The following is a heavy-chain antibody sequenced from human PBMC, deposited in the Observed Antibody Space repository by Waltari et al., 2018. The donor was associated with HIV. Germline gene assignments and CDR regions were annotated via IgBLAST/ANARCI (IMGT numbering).Heavy chain of an antibody. CDR2: VWFDASKE. V-gene: IGHV3-33*01. CDR3: ARMAYCGGDCYSVYYFDL. Sequence: GRSLRLSCSTSGFAFSSYGFHWVRQAPGKGLEWVAVVWFDASKEHYAEFVKGRFTIYRDDSKNILHLQMNSLRAEDTALYYCARMAYCGGDCYSVYYFDLWGRGTRVTVSS. J-gene: IGHJ2*01. D-gene: IGHD2-21*02. CDR1: GFAFSSYG.